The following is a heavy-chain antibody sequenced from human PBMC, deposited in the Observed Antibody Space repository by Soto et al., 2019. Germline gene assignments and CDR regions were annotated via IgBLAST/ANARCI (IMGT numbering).Heavy chain of an antibody. CDR2: TSYDGSNK. V-gene: IGHV3-30*18. D-gene: IGHD2-21*01. CDR1: GFSFSNYA. CDR3: AKCGGPQLGPFDI. J-gene: IGHJ3*02. Sequence: QVQLVESGGGVVQPGRSLRLSCAASGFSFSNYAINWVRQAPGKGLEWVAVTSYDGSNKYYADSVKGRFTISRDNSKNTVYLQMNSLRDDDTAVYYCAKCGGPQLGPFDIWGQGTMVTVSS.